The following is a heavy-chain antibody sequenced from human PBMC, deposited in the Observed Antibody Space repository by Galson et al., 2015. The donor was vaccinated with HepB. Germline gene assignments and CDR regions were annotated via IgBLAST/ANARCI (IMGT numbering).Heavy chain of an antibody. CDR1: GYSFSDYA. Sequence: SVKVSCKASGYSFSDYAIHWVRQAPGQGLEWMGYINAGNGNTKYSRKFQGTVTFSRDTSATTAYMELSSLRSEDTAVFYCARGMWTAHELTYYFDYWGQGTLVTGSS. V-gene: IGHV1-3*01. CDR2: INAGNGNT. J-gene: IGHJ4*02. CDR3: ARGMWTAHELTYYFDY. D-gene: IGHD1-7*01.